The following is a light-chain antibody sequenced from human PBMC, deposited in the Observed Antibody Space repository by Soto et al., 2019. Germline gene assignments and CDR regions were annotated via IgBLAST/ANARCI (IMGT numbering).Light chain of an antibody. CDR1: QSVATNY. Sequence: EIVLTQSPGTLSLSPGERATLSCRASQSVATNYLAWFRQKPGQAPRLLIYGASTRAIDIPDRFSGSGSGTDFTLTISRLEPEDFAVYYCQQYVTLPFTFGPGTKVDIK. V-gene: IGKV3-20*01. CDR3: QQYVTLPFT. J-gene: IGKJ3*01. CDR2: GAS.